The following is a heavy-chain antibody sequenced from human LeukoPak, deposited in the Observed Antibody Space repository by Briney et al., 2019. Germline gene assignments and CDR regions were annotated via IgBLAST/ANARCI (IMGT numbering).Heavy chain of an antibody. CDR3: ARRPSNYGSGSYYFDAFDI. J-gene: IGHJ3*02. CDR2: IYYSGST. D-gene: IGHD3-10*01. Sequence: SETLSLTCTVSGGSISSYYWSWIRQPPGKGLEWIGYIYYSGSTNYNPSLKSRVTISVDTSKNQFSLKLSSVTAADTAVYYCARRPSNYGSGSYYFDAFDIWGQGTMVTVSS. CDR1: GGSISSYY. V-gene: IGHV4-59*08.